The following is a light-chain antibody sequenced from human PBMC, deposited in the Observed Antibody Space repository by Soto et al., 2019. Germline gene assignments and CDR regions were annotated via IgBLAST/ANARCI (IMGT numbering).Light chain of an antibody. CDR1: SSDVGGYNY. V-gene: IGLV2-14*01. CDR3: SSYRSSSNLV. Sequence: QSALTQPDSVSGSPGQSITISCTGTSSDVGGYNYVSWYQQHPGKAPKLMIYEVSNRPSGVSNRFSGSKSGNTASLIISGLQAEDEADYYCSSYRSSSNLVFGPGTKLTVL. J-gene: IGLJ1*01. CDR2: EVS.